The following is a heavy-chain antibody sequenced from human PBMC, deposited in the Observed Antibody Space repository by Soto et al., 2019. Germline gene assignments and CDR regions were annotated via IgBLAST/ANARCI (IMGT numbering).Heavy chain of an antibody. CDR1: GFTVSSYG. Sequence: QVQLVESGGGVVQPGRSLRLSCAASGFTVSSYGMHGVRQAPGKGLEWVAVIWYDGSNKYYADSEKGRFTISRDNSKNTLYLQLNSLRAEDKAVYYCARYGPYGDRRLDYWGQGTLVTVSS. J-gene: IGHJ4*02. CDR2: IWYDGSNK. CDR3: ARYGPYGDRRLDY. D-gene: IGHD4-17*01. V-gene: IGHV3-33*01.